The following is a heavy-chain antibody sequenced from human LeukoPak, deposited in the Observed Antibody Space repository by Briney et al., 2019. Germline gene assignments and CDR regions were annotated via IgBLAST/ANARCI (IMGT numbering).Heavy chain of an antibody. V-gene: IGHV3-23*01. Sequence: GGSLRLSCAASGFTFSSYAMSWVRQAPGKGLEWVSAISGSGGSTYYADSVKGRFTISRDNSKNTLYLQMNSLRAEDTAVYYCAKYCSGGNCYSGLYWGQGTLVTVSS. J-gene: IGHJ4*02. D-gene: IGHD2-15*01. CDR1: GFTFSSYA. CDR2: ISGSGGST. CDR3: AKYCSGGNCYSGLY.